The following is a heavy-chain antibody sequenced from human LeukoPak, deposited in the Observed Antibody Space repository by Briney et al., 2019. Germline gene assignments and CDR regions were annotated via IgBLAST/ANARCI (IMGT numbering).Heavy chain of an antibody. V-gene: IGHV3-30*18. CDR2: ISYDGTNK. Sequence: PGGSLRLSCAASGFTFRLYGMHWVRQTPGKGLEWVAVISYDGTNKYYEDSVKGRFTISRDNSKNTLYLQMNSLRPEDTAVYYCAKEEPLTKWFDAWGQATLVTVSS. J-gene: IGHJ5*02. D-gene: IGHD1-14*01. CDR3: AKEEPLTKWFDA. CDR1: GFTFRLYG.